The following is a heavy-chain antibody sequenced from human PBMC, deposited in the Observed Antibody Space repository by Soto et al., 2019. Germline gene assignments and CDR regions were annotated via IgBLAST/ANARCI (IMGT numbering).Heavy chain of an antibody. V-gene: IGHV1-69*02. Sequence: QVQLVQSGAEVKKPGSSVKVSCKASGGTFSSYTISWVRQAPGQVLEWMGRIIPILGIANYAQKFQGRVTITADKSTSTAFMELSSLRSEDTAVYYCARTDCGGDCNSFDYWGQGTLVTVSS. CDR1: GGTFSSYT. CDR2: IIPILGIA. J-gene: IGHJ4*02. CDR3: ARTDCGGDCNSFDY. D-gene: IGHD2-21*02.